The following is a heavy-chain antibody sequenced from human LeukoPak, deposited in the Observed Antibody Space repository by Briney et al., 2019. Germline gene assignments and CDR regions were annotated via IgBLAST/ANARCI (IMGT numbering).Heavy chain of an antibody. Sequence: ASVKVSCKASGYTFTDHYMHWVRQAPGQGLEWMRWINPNSGGTDYAQKFQGRVTMTRDTSINTTYMEMRRLRSEDTAVYYCARGRHYYESSDYYYEGDGFDVWGQGTMVTVSS. J-gene: IGHJ3*01. V-gene: IGHV1-2*02. CDR2: INPNSGGT. CDR1: GYTFTDHY. D-gene: IGHD3-22*01. CDR3: ARGRHYYESSDYYYEGDGFDV.